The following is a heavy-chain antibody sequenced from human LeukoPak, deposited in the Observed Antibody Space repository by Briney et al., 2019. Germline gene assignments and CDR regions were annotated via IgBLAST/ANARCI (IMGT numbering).Heavy chain of an antibody. V-gene: IGHV4-34*01. J-gene: IGHJ5*02. D-gene: IGHD3-10*01. CDR3: ARGGYYGSGNDFRFDP. Sequence: SETLSLTCAVYGGSFSGYYWSWIRQPPGKGLEWIGEINHSGSTNYNPSLKSRVTISVDTSKNQFSLKLTSVTAADTAVYFCARGGYYGSGNDFRFDPWGQGTLVTVSS. CDR1: GGSFSGYY. CDR2: INHSGST.